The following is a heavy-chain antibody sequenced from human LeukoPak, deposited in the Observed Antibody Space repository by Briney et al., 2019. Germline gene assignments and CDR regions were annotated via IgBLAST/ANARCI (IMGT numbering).Heavy chain of an antibody. CDR3: AKGRGGYEPYYYYYMDV. Sequence: GGSLRLSCATSGFTFSSYAMSWVRQAPGKGLEWVSAISGSGGSTYYADSVKGRFTISRDNSKNTLYLQMNSLRAEDTAVYYCAKGRGGYEPYYYYYMDVWGKGTTVTVSS. D-gene: IGHD3-22*01. V-gene: IGHV3-23*01. CDR2: ISGSGGST. CDR1: GFTFSSYA. J-gene: IGHJ6*03.